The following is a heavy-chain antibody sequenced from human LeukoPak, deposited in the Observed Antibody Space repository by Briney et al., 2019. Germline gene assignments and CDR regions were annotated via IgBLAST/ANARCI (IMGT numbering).Heavy chain of an antibody. CDR1: GFNFKNFY. D-gene: IGHD3-16*02. CDR2: ISSDGDTI. V-gene: IGHV3-11*01. Sequence: GGSLRLSCAASGFNFKNFYMSWVPQAPGKGLAWFSYISSDGDTIYYADSVKGRFTISRDNAKNSLYLQMHSLRAEDTAVYYCARAPGLYDYVWASYRYTGKGYYFDYWGQGILVTVSS. CDR3: ARAPGLYDYVWASYRYTGKGYYFDY. J-gene: IGHJ4*02.